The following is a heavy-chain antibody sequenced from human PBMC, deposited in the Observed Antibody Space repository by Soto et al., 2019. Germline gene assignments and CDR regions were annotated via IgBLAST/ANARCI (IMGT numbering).Heavy chain of an antibody. Sequence: GGSLRLSCAASGFTFSSYAMHWVRQAPGKGLEWVAVISYDGSNKYYADSVKGRFTISRDNSKNTLYLQMNSLRAEDTAVYYCARVVVATVTKSGGMDVWGQGTTVTVSS. CDR2: ISYDGSNK. CDR3: ARVVVATVTKSGGMDV. D-gene: IGHD4-4*01. V-gene: IGHV3-30-3*01. J-gene: IGHJ6*02. CDR1: GFTFSSYA.